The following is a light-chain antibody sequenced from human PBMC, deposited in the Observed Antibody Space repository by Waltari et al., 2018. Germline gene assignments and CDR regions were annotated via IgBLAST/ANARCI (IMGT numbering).Light chain of an antibody. CDR1: HSVNRY. CDR3: QQRRNWPLT. CDR2: DAS. J-gene: IGKJ4*01. Sequence: EIVLTQSPATLSLSPGEIATLSCRASHSVNRYLAWYQQRPGQAPRLLIYDASNRATGIPTRFSGSGSETGFTLTISSLQPEDSAVYYCQQRRNWPLTFGGGTKVEIK. V-gene: IGKV3-11*01.